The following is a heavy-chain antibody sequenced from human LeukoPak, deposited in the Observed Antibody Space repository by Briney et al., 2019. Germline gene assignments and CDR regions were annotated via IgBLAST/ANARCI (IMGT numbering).Heavy chain of an antibody. V-gene: IGHV3-15*01. J-gene: IGHJ4*02. CDR2: IKSKTDGGTT. CDR3: TILVGDYYDSSGYYSGGY. D-gene: IGHD3-22*01. CDR1: GFTFSNAW. Sequence: GGSLRLSCAASGFTFSNAWMSWVRQAPGKGLEWVGRIKSKTDGGTTDYAAPVKGRFTISRDDSKNTLYLQMNSLKTEDTAVYYCTILVGDYYDSSGYYSGGYWGQGTLVTVSS.